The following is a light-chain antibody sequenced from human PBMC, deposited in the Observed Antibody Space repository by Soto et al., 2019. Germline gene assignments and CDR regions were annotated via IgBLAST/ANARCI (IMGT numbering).Light chain of an antibody. V-gene: IGKV2-30*01. CDR1: QSLVSSDGNTY. Sequence: DVVMTQSPLSLPVTLGQPASISCRSSQSLVSSDGNTYLNWFQQRPGQSPRRLIYKVPDRDSGVPDRFSGSVSGTDFTLKISRVEAVDVGVYYCMQHTHWPQYTFGQGTKLEI. J-gene: IGKJ2*01. CDR2: KVP. CDR3: MQHTHWPQYT.